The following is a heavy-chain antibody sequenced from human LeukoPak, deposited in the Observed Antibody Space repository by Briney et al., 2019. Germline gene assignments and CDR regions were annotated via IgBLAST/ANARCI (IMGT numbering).Heavy chain of an antibody. Sequence: PEGSLRLSCAASGFTFSSYGMHWVRQAPGKGLEWVAVISYDGSNKYCADSVKGRFTISRDNSKNTLYLQMNSLRAEDTAVYYCAKDRITYYYDSSGYYRRYYYGMDVWGQGTTVTVSS. J-gene: IGHJ6*02. CDR3: AKDRITYYYDSSGYYRRYYYGMDV. CDR2: ISYDGSNK. CDR1: GFTFSSYG. D-gene: IGHD3-22*01. V-gene: IGHV3-30*18.